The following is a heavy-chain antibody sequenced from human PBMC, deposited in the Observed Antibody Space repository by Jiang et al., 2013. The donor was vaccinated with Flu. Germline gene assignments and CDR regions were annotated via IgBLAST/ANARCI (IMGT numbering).Heavy chain of an antibody. CDR3: VRRGVXHGSSWYYFDY. D-gene: IGHD6-13*01. CDR1: GFSLATVGVG. J-gene: IGHJ4*02. CDR2: VYWDDDK. Sequence: KPTQTLTLTCTFSGFSLATVGVGVGWIRQPPGKALEWLALVYWDDDKRYNPSLKSRLTITKDTSTNQVVLTMANMDPVDAGTYYCVRRGVXHGSSWYYFDYWGQGTPVNVSS. V-gene: IGHV2-5*02.